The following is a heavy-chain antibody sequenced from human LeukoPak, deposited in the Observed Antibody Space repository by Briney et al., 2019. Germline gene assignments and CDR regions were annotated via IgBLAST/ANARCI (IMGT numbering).Heavy chain of an antibody. J-gene: IGHJ5*02. D-gene: IGHD5-24*01. CDR3: AKDLGPRCAAWFDP. CDR1: GLTFDDYA. V-gene: IGHV3-43*02. Sequence: GGSLRLSCAASGLTFDDYAMHWVRQAPGKGLEWVALTSGGGGSTYYAESVKGRFTISRDNNKNSLYLQLNSLRTEDTAFYYCAKDLGPRCAAWFDPWGQGTLVTVSS. CDR2: TSGGGGST.